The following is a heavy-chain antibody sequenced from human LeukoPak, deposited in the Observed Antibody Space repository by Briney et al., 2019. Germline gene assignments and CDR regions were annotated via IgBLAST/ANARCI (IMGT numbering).Heavy chain of an antibody. J-gene: IGHJ4*02. CDR3: ARVPRGDY. V-gene: IGHV4-34*01. CDR1: GGSFSGYY. CDR2: INHSGST. Sequence: SETLSLTXAVYGGSFSGYYWSWIRQPPGKGLEWIGEINHSGSTYYNPSLKSRVTISVDTSKNQFSLKLSSVTAADTAVYYCARVPRGDYWGPGTLVTVSS. D-gene: IGHD3-10*01.